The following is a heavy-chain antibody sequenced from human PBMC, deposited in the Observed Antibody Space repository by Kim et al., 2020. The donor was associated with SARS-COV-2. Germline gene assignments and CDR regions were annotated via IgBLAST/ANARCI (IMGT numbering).Heavy chain of an antibody. V-gene: IGHV3-33*01. J-gene: IGHJ4*02. CDR2: IWYDGSNK. CDR1: GFTFSSYG. D-gene: IGHD3-10*01. CDR3: ARGLRGPLRYGSGSYDY. Sequence: GGSLRLSCAASGFTFSSYGMHWVRQAPGKGLEWVAVIWYDGSNKYYADSVKGRFTISRDNSKNTLYLQMNSPRAEDTAVYYCARGLRGPLRYGSGSYDYWGQGTLVTVSS.